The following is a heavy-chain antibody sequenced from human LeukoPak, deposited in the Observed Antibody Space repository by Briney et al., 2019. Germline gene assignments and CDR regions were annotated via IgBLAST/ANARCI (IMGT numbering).Heavy chain of an antibody. V-gene: IGHV4-34*01. D-gene: IGHD2-2*01. CDR1: GGSFSGYY. J-gene: IGHJ6*02. Sequence: SETLSLTCAVYGGSFSGYYWSWIRQPPGKGLEWIGEINHSGSTNYNPSLKSRVTISVDTSKNQFSLKLSSGTAADTAVYYCARGIVVVPAAMSYYYYGMDVWGQGTTVTVSS. CDR2: INHSGST. CDR3: ARGIVVVPAAMSYYYYGMDV.